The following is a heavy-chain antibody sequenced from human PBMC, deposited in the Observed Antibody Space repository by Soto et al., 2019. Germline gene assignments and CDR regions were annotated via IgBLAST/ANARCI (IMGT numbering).Heavy chain of an antibody. CDR3: ARAFSERLPPYYYYYYMDV. V-gene: IGHV3-13*01. Sequence: GGSLRLSCAASGFTFSSYDMHWVRQATGKGLEWVSAIGTAGDTYYPGSVKGRFTISRENAKNSLYLQMNSLKAGDTAVYYCARAFSERLPPYYYYYYMDVWGKGTTVTVSS. D-gene: IGHD1-26*01. J-gene: IGHJ6*03. CDR1: GFTFSSYD. CDR2: IGTAGDT.